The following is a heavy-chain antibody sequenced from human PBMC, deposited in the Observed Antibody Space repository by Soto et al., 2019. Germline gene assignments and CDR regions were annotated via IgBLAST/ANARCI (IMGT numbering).Heavy chain of an antibody. J-gene: IGHJ6*02. CDR2: ISGYNGDT. CDR3: AKNGQPPYYYYGLDV. V-gene: IGHV1-18*01. CDR1: GYTFTRYG. Sequence: QGHLVQSGAEVKKPGASVKVYCKASGYTFTRYGISWVRQAPGQGLEWMGWISGYNGDTNYAQNLQGRVTXTXXXSXXTAYMELRSLTSDDTAVYYCAKNGQPPYYYYGLDVWGQGTTVTVSS. D-gene: IGHD2-8*01.